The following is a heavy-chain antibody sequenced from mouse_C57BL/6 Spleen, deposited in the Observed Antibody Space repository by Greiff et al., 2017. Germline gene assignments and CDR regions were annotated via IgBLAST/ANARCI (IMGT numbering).Heavy chain of an antibody. J-gene: IGHJ4*01. CDR3: ARAIDDGDYDMDY. V-gene: IGHV1-64*01. D-gene: IGHD2-3*01. CDR1: GYTFTSYW. Sequence: VQLQQPGAELVKPGASVKLSCKASGYTFTSYWMHWVKQRPGQGLEWIGMIHPNSGSTNYNEKFKSKATLTVDKSSSTAYMQLSSLTSEDSAVYYCARAIDDGDYDMDYGGQGTSVTVSS. CDR2: IHPNSGST.